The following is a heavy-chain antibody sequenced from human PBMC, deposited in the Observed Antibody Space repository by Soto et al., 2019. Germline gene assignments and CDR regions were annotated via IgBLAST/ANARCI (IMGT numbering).Heavy chain of an antibody. Sequence: RSLACNVSGSSISSAYYWGWVRQPPGRGLEGIGSVCHRVTTYYNPSLMSRVTIPLDTSKNQFSLKLSSVTAANTAVYYCASAFWTAYPLFDXWGQGALVTVS. J-gene: IGHJ4*02. CDR1: GSSISSAYY. CDR3: ASAFWTAYPLFDX. V-gene: IGHV4-38-2*02. D-gene: IGHD3-3*01. CDR2: VCHRVTT.